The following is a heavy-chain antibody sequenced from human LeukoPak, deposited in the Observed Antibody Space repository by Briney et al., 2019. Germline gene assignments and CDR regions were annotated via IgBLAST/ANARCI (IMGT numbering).Heavy chain of an antibody. D-gene: IGHD7-27*01. J-gene: IGHJ4*02. CDR2: INPNGGGT. CDR1: GYTFTGYY. Sequence: ASVKVSCKASGYTFTGYYIHWVRQAPGHGLEWMAWINPNGGGTNYAQKFQGRVAVTRDSSISTAYMELSGLTSDDTAVFYCARGTGAPNYFDYWGQGTLVTVSS. V-gene: IGHV1-2*02. CDR3: ARGTGAPNYFDY.